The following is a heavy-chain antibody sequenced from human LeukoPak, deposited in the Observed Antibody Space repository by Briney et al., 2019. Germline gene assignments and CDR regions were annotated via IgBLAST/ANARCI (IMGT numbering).Heavy chain of an antibody. CDR1: GFTFGSYW. Sequence: HPGGSLRLSCAASGFTFGSYWMSWVRQAPGKGLDWVANIKQDGSEKYYVDSVKGRFTISRDNAKNSLYLQVNSLRAEDAAVYYCAREGDYYGSGSYDNIIDYWGQGTLVTVSS. V-gene: IGHV3-7*01. J-gene: IGHJ4*02. CDR2: IKQDGSEK. D-gene: IGHD3-10*01. CDR3: AREGDYYGSGSYDNIIDY.